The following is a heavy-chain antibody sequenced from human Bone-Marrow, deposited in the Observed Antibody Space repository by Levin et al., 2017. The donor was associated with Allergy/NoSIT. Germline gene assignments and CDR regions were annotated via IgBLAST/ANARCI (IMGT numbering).Heavy chain of an antibody. J-gene: IGHJ6*02. D-gene: IGHD3-10*01. V-gene: IGHV1-46*01. CDR2: INPSGGST. CDR3: ARDYRLVRGAHYYYYGMDV. CDR1: GYTFTSYY. Sequence: GESLKISCKASGYTFTSYYMHWVRQAPGQGLEWMGIINPSGGSTSYAQKFQGRVTMTRDTSTSTVYMELSSLRSEDTAVYYCARDYRLVRGAHYYYYGMDVWGQGTTVTVSS.